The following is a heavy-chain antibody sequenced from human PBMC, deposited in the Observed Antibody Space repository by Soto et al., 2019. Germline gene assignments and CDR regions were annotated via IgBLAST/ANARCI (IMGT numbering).Heavy chain of an antibody. CDR1: GGSISSYY. Sequence: SETLSLTCTVSGGSISSYYWSWIRQPPGKGLEWIGYIYYSGSTNYNPSLKSRGTISVDTSKNQFSLKLSSVTAADTAVYYCARGRGIAAAADYWGQGTLVTVSS. J-gene: IGHJ4*02. D-gene: IGHD6-13*01. CDR2: IYYSGST. V-gene: IGHV4-59*01. CDR3: ARGRGIAAAADY.